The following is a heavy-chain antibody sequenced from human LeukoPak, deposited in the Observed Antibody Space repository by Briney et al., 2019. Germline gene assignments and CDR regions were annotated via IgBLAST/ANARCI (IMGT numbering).Heavy chain of an antibody. CDR2: IYHSGST. D-gene: IGHD5-24*01. CDR1: GGSISSTNYY. Sequence: SETLSLTCTVSGGSISSTNYYWGWIRQPPGKGLEWIGSIYHSGSTYYNPSLKSRVTISVDTSRNQFSLMLSSVTAADTAVYYCAREGGMATRVNAFDIWGQGTMVTVSS. J-gene: IGHJ3*02. CDR3: AREGGMATRVNAFDI. V-gene: IGHV4-39*07.